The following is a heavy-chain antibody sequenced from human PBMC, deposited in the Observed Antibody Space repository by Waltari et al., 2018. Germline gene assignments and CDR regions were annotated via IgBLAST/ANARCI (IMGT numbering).Heavy chain of an antibody. J-gene: IGHJ5*02. CDR2: IIPIFGTA. CDR3: APAPYCSGGSCLAKERWFDP. CDR1: GGTFSSYA. D-gene: IGHD2-15*01. V-gene: IGHV1-69*14. Sequence: QVQLVQSGAEVKKPGSSVKVSCKASGGTFSSYAISWVRQAPGPGLEWMGGIIPIFGTANYAQKFQGRVTITADKSTSTAYMELSSLRSEDTAVYYCAPAPYCSGGSCLAKERWFDPWGQGTLVTVSS.